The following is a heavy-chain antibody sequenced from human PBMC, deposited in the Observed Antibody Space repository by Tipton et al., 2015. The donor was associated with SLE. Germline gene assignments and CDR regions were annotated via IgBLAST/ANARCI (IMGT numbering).Heavy chain of an antibody. CDR2: TYYSGST. D-gene: IGHD3-10*01. CDR3: ARGELLWCRDDAFDI. J-gene: IGHJ3*02. CDR1: GGSISSSSYY. Sequence: TLSLTCTVSGGSISSSSYYWGWIRQPPGKGLEWIGSTYYSGSTYYNPSLKSRVTISVDTSKNQFSLKLSSVTAADTAVYYCARGELLWCRDDAFDIWGQGKMVNVSS. V-gene: IGHV4-39*07.